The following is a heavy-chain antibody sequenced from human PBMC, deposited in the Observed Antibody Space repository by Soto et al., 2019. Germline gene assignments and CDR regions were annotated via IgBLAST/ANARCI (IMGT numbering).Heavy chain of an antibody. J-gene: IGHJ4*02. CDR2: IYYSGNT. D-gene: IGHD3-22*01. V-gene: IGHV4-31*02. CDR1: GGSLSSGGYY. Sequence: PSETLSLTWTVSGGSLSSGGYYWSWIRQHPGKGLEWIGYIYYSGNTYYNPSLKSRVTISEDTSKNQFSLKLSSVTAADTAVYYCARATYYYDSSGYSDRVLDYWGQGTLVTVSS. CDR3: ARATYYYDSSGYSDRVLDY.